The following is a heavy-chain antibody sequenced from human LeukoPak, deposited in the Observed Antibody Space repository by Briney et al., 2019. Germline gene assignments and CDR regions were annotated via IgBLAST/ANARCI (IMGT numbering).Heavy chain of an antibody. CDR3: AKAPPYYSDSSGYFQH. CDR1: GFTLSSYG. Sequence: GGSLRLSCAASGFTLSSYGMHWVRQAPGKGLEWVAVIWYEGSNKYYADSVKGRFTISRDNAKNPLYLQMNNLRPDDTAFYYCAKAPPYYSDSSGYFQHWGQGTLVTVSS. J-gene: IGHJ1*01. D-gene: IGHD3-22*01. V-gene: IGHV3-33*03. CDR2: IWYEGSNK.